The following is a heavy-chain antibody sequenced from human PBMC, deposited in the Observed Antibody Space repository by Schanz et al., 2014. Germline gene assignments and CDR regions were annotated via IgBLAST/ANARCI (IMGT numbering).Heavy chain of an antibody. Sequence: EVQLVESGGGLVQPGGSLRLSCAASGFTFSSYWMHWVRQVPGKGLEWVSAISGSGGSTYYADSVKGRFTISRDSSKNTLYLQMNSLRAEDTAVYYCAKGRFGELSAFDIWGQGTMVTVSS. CDR3: AKGRFGELSAFDI. CDR1: GFTFSSYW. J-gene: IGHJ3*02. V-gene: IGHV3-23*04. CDR2: ISGSGGST. D-gene: IGHD3-10*01.